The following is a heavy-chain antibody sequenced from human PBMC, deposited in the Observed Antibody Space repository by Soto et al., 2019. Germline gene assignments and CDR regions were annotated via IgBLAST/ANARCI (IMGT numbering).Heavy chain of an antibody. V-gene: IGHV4-59*01. J-gene: IGHJ4*02. CDR2: IYYSGSF. CDR1: GGSISSYY. Sequence: QVQLQESGPGLVKPSETLSLTCTVSGGSISSYYWSWIRQPPGKGLEWIGYIYYSGSFNYNPSLKSRVNISLDTSNNHYSLKLSSVTAADTAVYYCATGRYYFGSEYWGQGTLVTVSS. D-gene: IGHD3-10*01. CDR3: ATGRYYFGSEY.